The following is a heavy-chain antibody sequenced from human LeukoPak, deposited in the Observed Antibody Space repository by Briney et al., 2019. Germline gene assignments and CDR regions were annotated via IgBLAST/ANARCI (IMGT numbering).Heavy chain of an antibody. Sequence: AETLSLTCTVSGGSISSYYWSWIRQPAGKGLEWIGHMYTSGSTNYNPSLKSRVTMSIDTSKNEFSLKMTSVTAADTAVYYCARQKTPVTSFDPWGQGTLVTVSS. J-gene: IGHJ5*02. CDR3: ARQKTPVTSFDP. CDR2: MYTSGST. V-gene: IGHV4-4*07. CDR1: GGSISSYY.